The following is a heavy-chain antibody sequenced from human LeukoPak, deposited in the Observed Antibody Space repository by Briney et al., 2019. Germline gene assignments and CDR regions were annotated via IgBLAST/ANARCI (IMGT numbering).Heavy chain of an antibody. V-gene: IGHV3-11*06. CDR3: ARGEGYCSSTSCYKEDYYGMDV. J-gene: IGHJ6*02. CDR1: GFTFSDYY. Sequence: GGSPRLSCAASGFTFSDYYMSWIRQAPGKGLEWVSYISSSSSYTNYADSVKGRFTISRDNAKNSLYLQMNSLRAEDTAVYYCARGEGYCSSTSCYKEDYYGMDVWGQGTTVTVSS. CDR2: ISSSSSYT. D-gene: IGHD2-2*02.